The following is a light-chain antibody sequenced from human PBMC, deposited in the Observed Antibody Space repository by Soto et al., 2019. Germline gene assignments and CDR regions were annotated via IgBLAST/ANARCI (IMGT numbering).Light chain of an antibody. J-gene: IGKJ4*01. CDR2: GAS. Sequence: IVMTQSPATLSVSPGERATLSCRASQSVSSSYLAWYQQKPGQAPRLLIYGASSRATGIPDRFSGSGSGTDYTLTISILEPEDFAVYYCQQYGSSPGLTFGGGTKVDIK. CDR3: QQYGSSPGLT. V-gene: IGKV3-20*01. CDR1: QSVSSSY.